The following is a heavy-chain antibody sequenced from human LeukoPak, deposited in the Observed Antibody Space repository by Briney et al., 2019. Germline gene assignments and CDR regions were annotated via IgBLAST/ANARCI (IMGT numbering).Heavy chain of an antibody. J-gene: IGHJ6*02. CDR2: IYPGDSDT. V-gene: IGHV5-51*01. CDR1: GYSFTSYW. Sequence: GESLKISCKGSGYSFTSYWIGWVRQMPGKGLEWMGIIYPGDSDTRYSPSFQGQVTISADKSISTAYLQWSSLKASDTAMYYCARQKSTSSSWYDPAYYYYGMDVRGQGTTVTVSS. D-gene: IGHD6-13*01. CDR3: ARQKSTSSSWYDPAYYYYGMDV.